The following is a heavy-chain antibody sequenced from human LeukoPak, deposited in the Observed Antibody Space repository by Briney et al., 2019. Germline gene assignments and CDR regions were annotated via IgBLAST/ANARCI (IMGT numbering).Heavy chain of an antibody. CDR3: ARVESWEHSGSSQDVLDI. J-gene: IGHJ3*02. V-gene: IGHV1-46*01. Sequence: ASVKVSCKASGYTFTSYYMHWVRQAPGQGLEWMGIINPSGGGTSYAQKFQGRVTMTRDKSTSTVYMELSSLTPEDTAVYYCARVESWEHSGSSQDVLDIWGQGTMVTVSS. CDR1: GYTFTSYY. CDR2: INPSGGGT. D-gene: IGHD1-26*01.